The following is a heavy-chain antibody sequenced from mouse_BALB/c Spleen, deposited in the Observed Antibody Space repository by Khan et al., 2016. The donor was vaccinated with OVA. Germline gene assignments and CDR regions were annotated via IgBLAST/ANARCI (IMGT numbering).Heavy chain of an antibody. V-gene: IGHV2-3*01. CDR1: GFSLTSYG. J-gene: IGHJ4*01. CDR2: IWGDGNT. CDR3: AKDRGYYAVGY. Sequence: QVQLKESGPGLVAPSQSLSITCTVTGFSLTSYGVSWVRQPPGKGLEWLGVIWGDGNTNFHSVLRSRLSIRKDNSKSQVFLKLNSLQTDDTATYYCAKDRGYYAVGYWGQGTSVTVSS.